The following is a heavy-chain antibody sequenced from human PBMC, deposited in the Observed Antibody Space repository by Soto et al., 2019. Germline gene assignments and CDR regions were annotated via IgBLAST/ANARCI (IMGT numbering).Heavy chain of an antibody. CDR1: GFTFSSYG. D-gene: IGHD2-15*01. CDR2: ISYDGSNK. Sequence: QVQLVESGGGVVQPGRSLRLSCAASGFTFSSYGMHWVRQAPGMGLEWVAVISYDGSNKYYADSVKGRFTISRDNSKNTLYLQMNSLRAEDTAVYYCAKDLADCSGGSCYSNYWGQGTLVTVSS. CDR3: AKDLADCSGGSCYSNY. J-gene: IGHJ4*02. V-gene: IGHV3-30*18.